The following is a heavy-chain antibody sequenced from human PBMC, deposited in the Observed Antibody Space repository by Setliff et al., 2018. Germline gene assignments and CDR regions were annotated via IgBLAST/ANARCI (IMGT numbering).Heavy chain of an antibody. V-gene: IGHV3-30-3*01. J-gene: IGHJ6*02. CDR1: GFTFSSYA. Sequence: PGGSLRLSCAASGFTFSSYALHWVRQAPGKGLEWVAVISFDGNNKYYGDSVKGRFTISRDNAKNTQYLPMNSLRPEDTAVYYCARPGLPLRYYYGMDVWGQGTTVTVS. CDR3: ARPGLPLRYYYGMDV. CDR2: ISFDGNNK.